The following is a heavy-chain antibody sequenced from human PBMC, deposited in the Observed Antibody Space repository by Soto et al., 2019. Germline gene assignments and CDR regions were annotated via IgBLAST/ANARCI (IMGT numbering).Heavy chain of an antibody. CDR1: GFTFSSYS. CDR2: ISSSSSYI. D-gene: IGHD3-10*01. J-gene: IGHJ4*02. Sequence: EVQLVESGGGLVKPGGSLRLSCAASGFTFSSYSMNWVRQAPGKGLEWVSSISSSSSYIYYADSVKGRFTISRDNAKNLLYLQMNSLRAEDTAVYYCARGSGAIRDDYWGQGTLVTVSS. V-gene: IGHV3-21*01. CDR3: ARGSGAIRDDY.